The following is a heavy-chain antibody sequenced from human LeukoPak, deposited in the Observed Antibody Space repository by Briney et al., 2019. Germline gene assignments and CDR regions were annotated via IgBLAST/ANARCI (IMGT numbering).Heavy chain of an antibody. D-gene: IGHD3-9*01. Sequence: TGGSLRLSCAASGFTFDDYAMHWVRQAPGKGLEWASLISGDGGSTYYADSVKGRFTISRDNSKNSLYLQMNSLRTEDTALYYCAKDLSSDDKNYFDYWGQGTLVTVSS. J-gene: IGHJ4*02. CDR2: ISGDGGST. CDR1: GFTFDDYA. CDR3: AKDLSSDDKNYFDY. V-gene: IGHV3-43*02.